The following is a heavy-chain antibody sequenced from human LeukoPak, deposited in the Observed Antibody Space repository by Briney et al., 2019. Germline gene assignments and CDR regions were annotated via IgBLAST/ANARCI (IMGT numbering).Heavy chain of an antibody. V-gene: IGHV3-23*01. CDR1: GFTFSSYA. CDR2: ISGSGGST. Sequence: GGSLRLPCAASGFTFSSYAMSWVRQAPXXXLEWVSAISGSGGSTYYADSMKGRFTISRDNSKNTLYLQMNSLRAEDTAVYYCAKDEEDYGDYPISATGDYWGQGTLVTVSS. D-gene: IGHD4-17*01. CDR3: AKDEEDYGDYPISATGDY. J-gene: IGHJ4*02.